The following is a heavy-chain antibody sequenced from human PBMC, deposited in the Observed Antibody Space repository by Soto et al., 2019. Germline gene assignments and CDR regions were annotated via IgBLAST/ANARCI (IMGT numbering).Heavy chain of an antibody. V-gene: IGHV4-59*01. J-gene: IGHJ4*02. Sequence: SETLSLICTVSGGSIRSSYWSWLRQPPGRGLEHIGYMHHSGNTNYNPSLKSRATISMDTSKNQFSLKLTSLTAADTAVYYCARGEWSLEYWDKGTLVTVSS. CDR3: ARGEWSLEY. D-gene: IGHD3-3*01. CDR1: GGSIRSSY. CDR2: MHHSGNT.